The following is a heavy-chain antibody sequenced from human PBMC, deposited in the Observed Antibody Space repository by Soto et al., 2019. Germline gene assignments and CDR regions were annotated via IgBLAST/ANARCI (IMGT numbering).Heavy chain of an antibody. CDR1: GFRFSDHS. V-gene: IGHV3-48*02. CDR3: ARLPKGSLVTA. Sequence: GSLRLSCVASGFRFSDHSMPWVRQSPGKGLQWIAYISSGSDNIYYAESVRGRFTVSRDNAKNALFLQMNSLRDDDTATYYCARLPKGSLVTAWGQGTRVTVSS. CDR2: ISSGSDNI. J-gene: IGHJ4*02. D-gene: IGHD2-21*02.